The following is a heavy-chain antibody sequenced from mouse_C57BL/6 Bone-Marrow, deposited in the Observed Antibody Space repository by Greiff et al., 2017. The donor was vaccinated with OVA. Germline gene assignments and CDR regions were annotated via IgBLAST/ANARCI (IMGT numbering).Heavy chain of an antibody. CDR1: GFTFSSYA. Sequence: EVKLMESGGGLVKPGGSLKLSCAASGFTFSSYAMSWVRQTPEKRLEWVATISDGGSYTYYPDNVKGRFTISRDNAKNNLYLQMSHLKSEDTAMYYCARENYSNYVDFDYWGQGTTLTVSS. CDR3: ARENYSNYVDFDY. J-gene: IGHJ2*01. D-gene: IGHD2-5*01. CDR2: ISDGGSYT. V-gene: IGHV5-4*01.